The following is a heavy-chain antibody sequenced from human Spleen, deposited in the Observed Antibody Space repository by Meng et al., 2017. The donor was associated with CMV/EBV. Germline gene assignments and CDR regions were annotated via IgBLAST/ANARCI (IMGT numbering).Heavy chain of an antibody. Sequence: SGYTFPDYYIHWVRQAPGQGLEWMGWINPNTGGTNYAHNFQGRVTMTRDTSISTAYMELSRLRSDDTAVYFCARDLYAGYSDGPFDFWGQGTLVTVSS. CDR1: GYTFPDYY. V-gene: IGHV1-2*02. J-gene: IGHJ4*02. CDR2: INPNTGGT. CDR3: ARDLYAGYSDGPFDF. D-gene: IGHD3-16*01.